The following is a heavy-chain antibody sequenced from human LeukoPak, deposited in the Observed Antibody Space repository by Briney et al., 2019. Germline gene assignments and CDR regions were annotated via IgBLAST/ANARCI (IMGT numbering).Heavy chain of an antibody. D-gene: IGHD5-24*01. CDR3: ASGRWLLGALDY. J-gene: IGHJ4*02. Sequence: PGGSLRLSCAASAFTFSRYWTTWVRQAPGKGLEWVANINEDGSEKYYVDSVEGRFTISRDNAKNSLYLQMNSLRAGDTAVYYCASGRWLLGALDYWGQGTLVTVSS. V-gene: IGHV3-7*01. CDR2: INEDGSEK. CDR1: AFTFSRYW.